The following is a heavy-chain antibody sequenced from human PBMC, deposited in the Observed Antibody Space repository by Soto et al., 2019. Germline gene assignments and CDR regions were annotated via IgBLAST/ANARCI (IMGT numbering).Heavy chain of an antibody. CDR1: VFTFSSYA. CDR2: ISGSGGST. J-gene: IGHJ4*02. Sequence: PGGSLRLSCAASVFTFSSYAMSWVRQAPGKGLEWVSAISGSGGSTYYADSVKGRFTISRDNSKNTLYLQMNSLRAEDTAVYYCAKDWHYYDSSGSYFDYWGQGTLVTVSS. D-gene: IGHD3-22*01. V-gene: IGHV3-23*01. CDR3: AKDWHYYDSSGSYFDY.